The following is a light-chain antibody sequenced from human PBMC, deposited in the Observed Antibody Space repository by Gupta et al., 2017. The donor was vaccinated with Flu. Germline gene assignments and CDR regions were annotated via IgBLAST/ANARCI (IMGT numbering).Light chain of an antibody. CDR1: QSVSSN. V-gene: IGKV3-15*01. CDR2: GAS. Sequence: EIVKTQNLATLSVTEGERATLYCRASQSVSSNLAWYQQKPGQAPRLLIYGASTRATGSPARFSGSGSGTEFTLTISSLQSEDFAVYYCQQYNNWPLTFGQGTKLEIK. CDR3: QQYNNWPLT. J-gene: IGKJ2*01.